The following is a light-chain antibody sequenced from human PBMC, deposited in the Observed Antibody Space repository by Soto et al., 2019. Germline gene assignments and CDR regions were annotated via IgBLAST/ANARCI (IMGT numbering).Light chain of an antibody. J-gene: IGKJ1*01. Sequence: EIVMTQSPATLSVSPGGRATLSCRASQSISDTLAWYQQKPGQAPRLLIHGASTRAPGFPARFSGSGSGTDFTLTISSLQSEDFAVYYCQQYGSSSWTFGQGTKVDI. CDR1: QSISDT. V-gene: IGKV3-15*01. CDR2: GAS. CDR3: QQYGSSSWT.